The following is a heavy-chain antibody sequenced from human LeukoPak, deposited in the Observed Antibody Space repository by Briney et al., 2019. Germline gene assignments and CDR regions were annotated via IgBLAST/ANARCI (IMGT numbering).Heavy chain of an antibody. D-gene: IGHD1-26*01. J-gene: IGHJ4*02. V-gene: IGHV4-4*02. CDR2: IHHTGST. CDR1: GDSMSSIDW. Sequence: SGTLSLTCAVSGDSMSSIDWWSWVRQPPGKGLEWIGEIHHTGSTNYNPSLKSRVTISVDKSKNQFSLNFNSMSAADSAVYYCAANGYYTIEYWGQGTLVTVSS. CDR3: AANGYYTIEY.